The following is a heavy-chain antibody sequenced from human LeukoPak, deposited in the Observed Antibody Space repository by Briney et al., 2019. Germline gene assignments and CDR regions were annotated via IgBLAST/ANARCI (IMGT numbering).Heavy chain of an antibody. CDR3: ARVRIVVVVAATHRHFDY. CDR1: GYTFTGYY. CDR2: INPNSGGT. J-gene: IGHJ4*02. Sequence: ASVKVSCKASGYTFTGYYMHWVRQAPGQGLEWMGWINPNSGGTNYAQKFQGRVTMTRDTSISTAYMELSRLRSDDTAVYYCARVRIVVVVAATHRHFDYWGQGTLVTVSS. V-gene: IGHV1-2*02. D-gene: IGHD2-15*01.